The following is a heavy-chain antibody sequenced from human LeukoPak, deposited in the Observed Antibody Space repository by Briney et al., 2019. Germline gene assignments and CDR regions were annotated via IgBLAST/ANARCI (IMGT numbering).Heavy chain of an antibody. CDR3: ARDQYSSGWYEGDY. CDR2: INPNSGGT. Sequence: ASVKVSCKASGYTFTGYYMHWVRQAPGQGLEWMGWINPNSGGTNYAQKFQGRVTMTRDTSISTAYRELSRLRSDDTAVYYCARDQYSSGWYEGDYWGQGTLVTVSS. CDR1: GYTFTGYY. J-gene: IGHJ4*02. V-gene: IGHV1-2*02. D-gene: IGHD6-19*01.